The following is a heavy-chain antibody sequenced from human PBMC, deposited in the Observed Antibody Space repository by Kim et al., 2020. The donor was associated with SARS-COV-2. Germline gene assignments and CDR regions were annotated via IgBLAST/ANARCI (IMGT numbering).Heavy chain of an antibody. CDR2: ISGSGGST. D-gene: IGHD2-21*01. Sequence: GGSLRLSCAASGFTFSSYAMSWVRQAPGKGLEWVSAISGSGGSTYYADSVKGRFTISRDNSKNTLYLQMNSLRAEDTAVYYCAKLQYSAYCGGDCYSSGIDYWGQGTLVTVSS. CDR1: GFTFSSYA. J-gene: IGHJ4*02. CDR3: AKLQYSAYCGGDCYSSGIDY. V-gene: IGHV3-23*01.